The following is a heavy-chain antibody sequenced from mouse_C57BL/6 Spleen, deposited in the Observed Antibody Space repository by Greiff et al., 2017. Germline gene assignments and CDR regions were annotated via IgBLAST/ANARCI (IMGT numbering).Heavy chain of an antibody. D-gene: IGHD4-1*01. CDR2: IYPRSGNT. Sequence: QVQLQQSGAELARPGASVKLSCKASGYTFTSYGISWVKQRTGQGLEWIGEIYPRSGNTYYNEKFKGKATLTADKSSSTAYMEPRRLTSEDYAVKFCARLRCRTGTWAKDYWGQGTSVTVSS. CDR3: ARLRCRTGTWAKDY. V-gene: IGHV1-81*01. J-gene: IGHJ4*01. CDR1: GYTFTSYG.